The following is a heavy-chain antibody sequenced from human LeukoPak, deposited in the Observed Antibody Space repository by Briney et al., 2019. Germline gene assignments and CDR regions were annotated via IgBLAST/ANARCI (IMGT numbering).Heavy chain of an antibody. CDR1: GGSISSYY. D-gene: IGHD4-23*01. Sequence: PSETLSLTCTVSGGSISSYYWSWIRQPPGKGLEWIGYIYYSGSTNYNPSLKSRVTISVDTSKNQFSLKLSSVTAADTAVYYCAREDSGNSDDSLDIWGQGTMVTVSS. J-gene: IGHJ3*02. CDR3: AREDSGNSDDSLDI. V-gene: IGHV4-59*01. CDR2: IYYSGST.